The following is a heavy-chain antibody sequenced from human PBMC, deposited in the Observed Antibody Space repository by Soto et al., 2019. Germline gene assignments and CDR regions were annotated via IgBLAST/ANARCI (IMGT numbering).Heavy chain of an antibody. CDR1: GFTFGDYA. V-gene: IGHV3-49*03. Sequence: GGSVTLSSTASGFTFGDYAMSWFRQAPGKGLEWVGFIRSKAYGGTTEYAASVKGRFTISRDDSKSIAYLQMNSLKTEDTAVYYCTRDGHTPDYDFWSGPPNYMDVWGKGTTVTVSS. J-gene: IGHJ6*03. CDR3: TRDGHTPDYDFWSGPPNYMDV. D-gene: IGHD3-3*01. CDR2: IRSKAYGGTT.